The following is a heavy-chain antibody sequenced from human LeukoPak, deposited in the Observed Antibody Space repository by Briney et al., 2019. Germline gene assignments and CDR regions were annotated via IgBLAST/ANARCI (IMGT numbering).Heavy chain of an antibody. CDR3: ARHQGRKVGPTLKYFDY. CDR2: IYYSGST. CDR1: GGSISSSSYY. D-gene: IGHD1-26*01. Sequence: SETLSLTCTVSGGSISSSSYYWGWIRQPPGKGLEWIGSIYYSGSTYYNPSLKSRVTISVDTSKNQFSLKLSSVTAADTAVYYCARHQGRKVGPTLKYFDYWGQGTLVTVSS. J-gene: IGHJ4*02. V-gene: IGHV4-39*01.